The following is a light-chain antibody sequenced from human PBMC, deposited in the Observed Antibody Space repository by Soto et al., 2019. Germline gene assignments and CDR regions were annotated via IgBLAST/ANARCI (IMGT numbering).Light chain of an antibody. Sequence: DIHLTQSPSFLSASVGDRVTITCRASQTINSWLAWYQQKPGKAPKVLIFDASSLKTGVPSRFSGSGSGTEFTLTISSLQPDDFATYYCQQYNSYSFGQGTKVDIK. CDR1: QTINSW. CDR2: DAS. CDR3: QQYNSYS. V-gene: IGKV1-5*01. J-gene: IGKJ1*01.